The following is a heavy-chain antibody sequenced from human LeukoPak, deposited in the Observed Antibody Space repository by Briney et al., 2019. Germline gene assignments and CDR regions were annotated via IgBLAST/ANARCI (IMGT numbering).Heavy chain of an antibody. CDR1: GFTFSSYS. CDR2: VSSSSTTI. CDR3: ARGQWDRWALDI. Sequence: PGGSLRLSCAASGFTFSSYSMNWVRQAPGKGLEWVSYVSSSSTTIYYGDSVKGRFTISRDNAKNSVYLQMNSLRAEDTAVYYCARGQWDRWALDIWGQGTMVTVSS. D-gene: IGHD1-26*01. V-gene: IGHV3-48*01. J-gene: IGHJ3*02.